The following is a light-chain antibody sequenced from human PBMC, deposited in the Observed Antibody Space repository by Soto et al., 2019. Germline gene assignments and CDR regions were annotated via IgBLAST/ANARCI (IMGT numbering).Light chain of an antibody. CDR3: QQYNYWPPLT. CDR1: QSVGSN. V-gene: IGKV3-15*01. J-gene: IGKJ4*01. CDR2: DAS. Sequence: IVMTQSPDTLSVSPGERATLSCRASQSVGSNLAWYQQKPGQSPSLLIYDASTRATGVPARFTGSGFGTDFTLTISGLQSEDSAVYYCQQYNYWPPLTFGGGSKVEIK.